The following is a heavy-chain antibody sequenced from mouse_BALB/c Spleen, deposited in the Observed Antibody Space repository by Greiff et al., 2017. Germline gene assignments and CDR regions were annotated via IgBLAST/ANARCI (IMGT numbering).Heavy chain of an antibody. D-gene: IGHD2-4*01. J-gene: IGHJ3*01. CDR2: INPSTGYT. CDR3: ALRGYDYDGGFAY. V-gene: IGHV1-7*01. CDR1: GYTFTSYW. Sequence: VQRVESGAELAKPGASVKMSCKASGYTFTSYWMHWVKQRPGQGLEWIGYINPSTGYTEYNQKFKDKATLTADKSSSTAYMQLSSLTSEDSAVYYCALRGYDYDGGFAYWGQGTLVTVSA.